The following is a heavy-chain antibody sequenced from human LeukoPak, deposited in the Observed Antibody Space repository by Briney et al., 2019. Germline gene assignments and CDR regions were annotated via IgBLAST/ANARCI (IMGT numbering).Heavy chain of an antibody. CDR2: ISSSSRYI. CDR3: ARVSRYANDY. V-gene: IGHV3-21*01. D-gene: IGHD2-2*01. CDR1: GFTFSSYS. J-gene: IGHJ4*02. Sequence: GGSLRLSCAASGFTFSSYSMNWVRQAPGKGLEWVSSISSSSRYIYYADSVKGRFTISRDDAKNSLYLQMNSLRAEDTAVYYCARVSRYANDYWGQGTLVTVSS.